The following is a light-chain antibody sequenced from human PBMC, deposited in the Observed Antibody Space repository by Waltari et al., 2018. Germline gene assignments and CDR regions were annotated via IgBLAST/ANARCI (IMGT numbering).Light chain of an antibody. CDR2: GNN. CDR1: GSNIGSNY. Sequence: QSVLTQPPSASGTPGQRVTISCSGSGSNIGSNYVYWYQQLPGTAPKLLIYGNNQRPPGVPDRFSGSKSGTSASLAISGLRSEDEADYYCAAWDDSLSGWVFGGGTKLTVL. CDR3: AAWDDSLSGWV. V-gene: IGLV1-47*01. J-gene: IGLJ3*02.